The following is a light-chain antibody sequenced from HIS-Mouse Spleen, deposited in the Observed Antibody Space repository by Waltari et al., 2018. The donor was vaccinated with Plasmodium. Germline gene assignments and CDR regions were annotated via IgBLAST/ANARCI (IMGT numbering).Light chain of an antibody. CDR1: ALPQKY. V-gene: IGLV3-10*01. CDR2: EDS. CDR3: YSTDSSGNHRV. Sequence: SYELTQPPSASVHPGQTARITCSGDALPQKYAFWYPQKAGQAPVLVIYEDSKRPSGIPERFSGSSSGTMATLTISGAQVEDEADYYCYSTDSSGNHRVFGGGTKLTVL. J-gene: IGLJ3*02.